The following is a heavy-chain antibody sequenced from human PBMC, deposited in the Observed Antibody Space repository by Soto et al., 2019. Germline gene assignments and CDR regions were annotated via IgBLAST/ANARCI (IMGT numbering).Heavy chain of an antibody. D-gene: IGHD3-22*01. CDR1: GYTFTSYG. Sequence: GASVKVSCKASGYTFTSYGISWVRQAPGQGLEWMGWISAYNGNTNYAQKLQGRVTMTTDTSTSTAYMELRSLRSDDTAVYYCARAPYDSSGYYYGGLGYWGQGTLVTVSS. CDR3: ARAPYDSSGYYYGGLGY. J-gene: IGHJ4*02. V-gene: IGHV1-18*01. CDR2: ISAYNGNT.